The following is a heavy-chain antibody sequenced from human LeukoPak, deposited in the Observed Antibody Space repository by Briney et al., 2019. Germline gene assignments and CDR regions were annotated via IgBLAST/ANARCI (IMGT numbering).Heavy chain of an antibody. CDR1: GYTFSGNY. CDR3: AREASKEYSSGQENAFDI. Sequence: ASVTVSCKASGYTFSGNYIQWVRQAPGQGLEWMGIINPSGGSTSYAQKFQGRVTMTRDTSTSTVYMELSSLRSEDTAVYYCAREASKEYSSGQENAFDIWGQGTMVTVSS. J-gene: IGHJ3*02. V-gene: IGHV1-46*01. D-gene: IGHD6-19*01. CDR2: INPSGGST.